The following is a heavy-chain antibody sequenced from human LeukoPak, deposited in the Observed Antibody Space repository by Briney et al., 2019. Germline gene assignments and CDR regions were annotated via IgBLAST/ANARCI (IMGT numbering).Heavy chain of an antibody. Sequence: GGSLRLSCAASGFTFSSYTMNWVRQAPGKRLEWVSTISSSTSTIHYADSVKGRFTIFRDNAKNSLYLQMNSLRAEDTAVYFCARDYYGDYYFDYWGQGTLVTVSS. J-gene: IGHJ4*02. D-gene: IGHD4-17*01. CDR2: ISSSTSTI. CDR3: ARDYYGDYYFDY. CDR1: GFTFSSYT. V-gene: IGHV3-48*01.